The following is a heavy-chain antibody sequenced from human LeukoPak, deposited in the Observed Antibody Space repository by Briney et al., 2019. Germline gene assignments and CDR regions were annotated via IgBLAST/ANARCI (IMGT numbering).Heavy chain of an antibody. CDR1: GFTFDAYA. Sequence: GGSLRLSCEASGFTFDAYAMHWVRQAPGEGLEWVSLINKDGSATYYADPVKGRFTISRDNSKNSLYLQMNSLRSEDTALYYCATWAFYHSLDVWGQGTTVTVSS. V-gene: IGHV3-43*02. D-gene: IGHD1-26*01. CDR2: INKDGSAT. J-gene: IGHJ6*02. CDR3: ATWAFYHSLDV.